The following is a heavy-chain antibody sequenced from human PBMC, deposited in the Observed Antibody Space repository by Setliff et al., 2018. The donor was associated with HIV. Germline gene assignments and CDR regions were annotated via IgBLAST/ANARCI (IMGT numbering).Heavy chain of an antibody. Sequence: GASVKVSCKASGYTFTSYGISWVRQAPGQGLEWMGWMNPNSGNTGYAQKFQGRVTMTRDTSISTAYMELSRLTSDDTAMYYCARETTVVMGDDVDNYHYSYMDDWGKGTTVTVSS. CDR2: MNPNSGNT. CDR1: GYTFTSYG. V-gene: IGHV1-8*02. J-gene: IGHJ6*03. CDR3: ARETTVVMGDDVDNYHYSYMDD. D-gene: IGHD4-17*01.